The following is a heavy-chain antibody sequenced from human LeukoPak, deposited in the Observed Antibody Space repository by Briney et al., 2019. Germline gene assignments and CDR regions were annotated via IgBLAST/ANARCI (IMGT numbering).Heavy chain of an antibody. CDR1: GFAVRRYW. J-gene: IGHJ4*02. V-gene: IGHV3-7*01. D-gene: IGHD1-14*01. CDR2: INEDGGER. Sequence: GGSLTLSCAASGFAVRRYWMSWVRQAPGKGLEWVANINEDGGERHYVDTVKGRFTISRDNAKNSLYLQMNSLGAEDTAVYYCARGGNLENWGRGTLVTVSS. CDR3: ARGGNLEN.